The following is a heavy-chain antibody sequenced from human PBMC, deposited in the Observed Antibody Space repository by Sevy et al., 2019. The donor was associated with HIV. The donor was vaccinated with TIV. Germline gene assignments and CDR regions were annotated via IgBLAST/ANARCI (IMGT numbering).Heavy chain of an antibody. Sequence: ASVKVFCKASGGTFSSYAISWVRQAPGQGLEWMGGIIPIFGTANYAQKFQGRVTITADESTSTAYMELSSLRSEDTAVYYCARTYYGSSGYLEPNFDNWGQGTLVTVSS. J-gene: IGHJ4*02. CDR2: IIPIFGTA. CDR3: ARTYYGSSGYLEPNFDN. CDR1: GGTFSSYA. D-gene: IGHD3-22*01. V-gene: IGHV1-69*13.